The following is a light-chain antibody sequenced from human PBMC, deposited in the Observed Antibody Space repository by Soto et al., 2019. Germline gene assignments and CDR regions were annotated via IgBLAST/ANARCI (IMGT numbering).Light chain of an antibody. Sequence: QSVLTQPPSVSGAPGQRVTVSCTGNSSNIGAGYDVHWYRQLPGTAPKLLIYGHTNRPSGVPDRFSGSKSGTSASLAITGLQAEDEADYYGQSYDSSLSGSVFGGGTKLTVL. CDR2: GHT. J-gene: IGLJ2*01. CDR1: SSNIGAGYD. CDR3: QSYDSSLSGSV. V-gene: IGLV1-40*01.